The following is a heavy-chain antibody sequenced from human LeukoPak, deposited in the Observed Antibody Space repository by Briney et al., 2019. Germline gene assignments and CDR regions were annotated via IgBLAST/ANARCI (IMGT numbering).Heavy chain of an antibody. CDR2: IFNTGNT. V-gene: IGHV4-59*11. CDR1: GGSINSHY. D-gene: IGHD3-10*01. J-gene: IGHJ4*02. CDR3: ASRPADTTWYGVFDY. Sequence: SETLSLTCSVSGGSINSHYWSWIRQPPGKRLEWIGYIFNTGNTNYNPSLASRVTVSVDTSRAQFFLRLSPVTAADTAIYYCASRPADTTWYGVFDYWSQGTLVTVSS.